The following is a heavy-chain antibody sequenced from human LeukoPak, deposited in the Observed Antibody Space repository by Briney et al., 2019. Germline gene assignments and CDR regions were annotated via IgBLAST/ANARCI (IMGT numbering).Heavy chain of an antibody. CDR1: GYTFTGYY. Sequence: ASVMVSCTASGYTFTGYYMHWVRQAPGQGLEWMGWINPNSGGTNYAQKFQGRVTMTRDTSISTAYMELSRLRSDDTAVYYCARDCSGGSCYYNMDYWGQGTLVTVSS. CDR3: ARDCSGGSCYYNMDY. CDR2: INPNSGGT. D-gene: IGHD2-15*01. V-gene: IGHV1-2*02. J-gene: IGHJ4*02.